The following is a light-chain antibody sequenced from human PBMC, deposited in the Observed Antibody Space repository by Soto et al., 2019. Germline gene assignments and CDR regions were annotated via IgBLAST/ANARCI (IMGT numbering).Light chain of an antibody. CDR3: SLYTSENAYV. CDR2: EVS. Sequence: QSALTQPASVSGSPGQSITISCTGTSSDVGGYRYVSWYQQHPGKAPKLLIYEVSNRPSGVSNRFSGSKSGNTASLTISGVQAEDEADYYCSLYTSENAYVFGTGTKGTVL. J-gene: IGLJ1*01. V-gene: IGLV2-14*01. CDR1: SSDVGGYRY.